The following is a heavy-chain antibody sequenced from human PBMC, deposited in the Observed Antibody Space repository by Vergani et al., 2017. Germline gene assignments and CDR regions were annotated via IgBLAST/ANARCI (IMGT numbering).Heavy chain of an antibody. D-gene: IGHD3-22*01. V-gene: IGHV3-33*01. Sequence: QVQLVESGGGVVQPGRSLRLSCVASGCAFRTYGMHWVRQAPGKGLEWVAIIWYDGSNTYYADSVKGRFTVSRDNSRNTLFLQMNSLRVEDTAVYYCARSRYDSSGFSTIFRYWGQGTRVTVS. J-gene: IGHJ4*02. CDR1: GCAFRTYG. CDR3: ARSRYDSSGFSTIFRY. CDR2: IWYDGSNT.